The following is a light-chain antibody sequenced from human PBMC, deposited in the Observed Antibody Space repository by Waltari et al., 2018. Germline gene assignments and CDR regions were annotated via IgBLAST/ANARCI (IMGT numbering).Light chain of an antibody. CDR1: QDISNW. J-gene: IGKJ1*01. V-gene: IGKV1-12*01. CDR3: QQGSSFPPT. CDR2: GAF. Sequence: IKITQSPSSVSASVGDRVTITCRASQDISNWLAWYQQKPGKGPNLLIFGAFTLQGGVPSRFSGSGSGTDFTLTISGLQPEDSATYFCQQGSSFPPTFGQGTKVEIK.